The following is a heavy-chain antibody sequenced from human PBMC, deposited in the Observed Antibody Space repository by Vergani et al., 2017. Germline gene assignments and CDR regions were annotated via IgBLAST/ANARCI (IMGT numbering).Heavy chain of an antibody. CDR2: IHHSGST. Sequence: QVQLQQWGAGLLKPSETLSLTCAVYGGSFSGYYWSWIRQPPGKGLEWIGEIHHSGSTNYNPSLKSRVTISVDTSKNQFSLKLSSVTAADTAVYYCARETRSLPAAMNMWGYYYYMDVWGKGTTVTVSS. CDR1: GGSFSGYY. J-gene: IGHJ6*03. V-gene: IGHV4-34*01. D-gene: IGHD2-2*01. CDR3: ARETRSLPAAMNMWGYYYYMDV.